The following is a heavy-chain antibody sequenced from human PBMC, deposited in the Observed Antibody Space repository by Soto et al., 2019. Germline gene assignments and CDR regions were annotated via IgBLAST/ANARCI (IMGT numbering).Heavy chain of an antibody. CDR1: GFSFSSNY. V-gene: IGHV3-53*01. D-gene: IGHD1-26*01. Sequence: GGSLRLSCAASGFSFSSNYMSWVRQAPGKGLEWVSVIYSGGSTYYADSVKGRFTISRDNSKNTLYLQMNSLRAEDTAVYYCARDLYSGSYYNWFDPWGQGTLVTVSS. CDR2: IYSGGST. CDR3: ARDLYSGSYYNWFDP. J-gene: IGHJ5*02.